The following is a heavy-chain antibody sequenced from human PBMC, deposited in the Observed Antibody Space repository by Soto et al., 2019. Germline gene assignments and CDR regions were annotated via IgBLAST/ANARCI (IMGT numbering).Heavy chain of an antibody. CDR2: INGGGSTT. CDR3: ARVVAHYNGSYRTIDY. Sequence: EVQLVESGGGLVQPGGSLRLSCAASGFTFSAYWMYWVRQAPGKGLVWVSRINGGGSTTSYADSVKGRFTVSRDNAKNTLYLQMNSLRAEDTAVYHCARVVAHYNGSYRTIDYWGQGTLVTVSS. V-gene: IGHV3-74*01. D-gene: IGHD1-26*01. CDR1: GFTFSAYW. J-gene: IGHJ4*02.